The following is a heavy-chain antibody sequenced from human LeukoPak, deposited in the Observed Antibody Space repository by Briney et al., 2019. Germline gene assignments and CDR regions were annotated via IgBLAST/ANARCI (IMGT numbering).Heavy chain of an antibody. CDR2: INYSGST. D-gene: IGHD1-14*01. J-gene: IGHJ6*03. Sequence: SETLSLTCAIYSESFSGYFWSWIRQPPGKGLEWIGEINYSGSTNYNPSLKSRVTISVDTSKNQFSLKLSSVTAADTAVYYCARSRYYYYYMDVWGKGTTVTVSS. V-gene: IGHV4-34*01. CDR1: SESFSGYF. CDR3: ARSRYYYYYMDV.